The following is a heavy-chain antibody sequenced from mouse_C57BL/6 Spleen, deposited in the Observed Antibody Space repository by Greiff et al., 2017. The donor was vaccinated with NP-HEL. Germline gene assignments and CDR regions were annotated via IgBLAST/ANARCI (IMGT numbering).Heavy chain of an antibody. J-gene: IGHJ3*01. D-gene: IGHD1-1*01. CDR2: IYPGGGYT. CDR1: GYTFTNYW. Sequence: QVQLKESGAELVRPGTSVKMSCKASGYTFTNYWIGWAKQRPGHGLEWIGDIYPGGGYTNYNEKFKGKATLTADKSSSTAYMQFSSLTSEDSAIYYCAGINYYGSSAWFAYWGQGTLVTVSA. V-gene: IGHV1-63*01. CDR3: AGINYYGSSAWFAY.